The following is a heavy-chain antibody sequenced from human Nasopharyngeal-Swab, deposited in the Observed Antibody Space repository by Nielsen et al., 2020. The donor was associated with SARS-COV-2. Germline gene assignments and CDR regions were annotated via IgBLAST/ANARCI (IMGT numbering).Heavy chain of an antibody. CDR2: ISAYNGNT. CDR3: ARVAIGRDRRSYYYSGMDV. D-gene: IGHD2-21*02. Sequence: ASVKVSCKASGYTFTSYGISWVRQAPGQGLEWMGWISAYNGNTNYAQKLQGRVTMTTDTYTSTAHMELRSLRSDETAVYYCARVAIGRDRRSYYYSGMDVWGQGTTVTVSS. J-gene: IGHJ6*02. CDR1: GYTFTSYG. V-gene: IGHV1-18*01.